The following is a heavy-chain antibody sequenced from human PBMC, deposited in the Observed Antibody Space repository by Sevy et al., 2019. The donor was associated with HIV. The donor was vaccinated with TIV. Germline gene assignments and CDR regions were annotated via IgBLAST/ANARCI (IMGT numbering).Heavy chain of an antibody. CDR3: AKDHWYQQLVSPAENLQH. CDR1: GFTFSSFA. CDR2: ISANGANT. Sequence: GGSLRLSCVASGFTFSSFAMTWVRLAPGKGLEWVSSISANGANTFYAGSVKGRFTISRDNSRKIIYLLMNSLRAEDTAIYYCAKDHWYQQLVSPAENLQHWGQGALVTVSS. D-gene: IGHD6-6*01. V-gene: IGHV3-23*01. J-gene: IGHJ1*01.